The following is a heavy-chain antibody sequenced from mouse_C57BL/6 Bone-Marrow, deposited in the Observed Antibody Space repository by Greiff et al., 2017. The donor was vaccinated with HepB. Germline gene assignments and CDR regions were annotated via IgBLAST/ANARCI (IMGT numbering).Heavy chain of an antibody. J-gene: IGHJ4*01. Sequence: QVQLQQSGAELVKPGASVKMSCKASGYTFTTYPIEWMKQNHGKSLEWIGNFHPYNDDTKYNEKFKGKATLTVEKSSSTVYLGLSRLTSDDSAVYYCARRYYGSSYEDAMDYWGQGTSVTVSS. CDR1: GYTFTTYP. CDR3: ARRYYGSSYEDAMDY. CDR2: FHPYNDDT. D-gene: IGHD1-1*01. V-gene: IGHV1-47*01.